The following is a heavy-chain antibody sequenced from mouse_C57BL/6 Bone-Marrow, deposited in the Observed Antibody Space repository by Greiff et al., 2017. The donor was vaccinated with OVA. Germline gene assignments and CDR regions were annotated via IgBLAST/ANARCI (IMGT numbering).Heavy chain of an antibody. Sequence: EVKLVESGEGLVKPGGSLKLSCAASGFTFSSYAMSWVRQTPEKRLEWVAYISSGGDYIYYADTVKGRFTISRNNARNTLYLQMSSLKSEDTAMYYCTREGCGPFITPFDYWGQGTTLTVSS. D-gene: IGHD1-1*01. V-gene: IGHV5-9-1*02. J-gene: IGHJ2*01. CDR2: ISSGGDYI. CDR1: GFTFSSYA. CDR3: TREGCGPFITPFDY.